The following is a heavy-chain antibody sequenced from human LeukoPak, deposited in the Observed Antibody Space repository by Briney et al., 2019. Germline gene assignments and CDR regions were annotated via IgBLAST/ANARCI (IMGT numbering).Heavy chain of an antibody. CDR3: ARVKGGIAAAGNYFDY. D-gene: IGHD6-13*01. V-gene: IGHV3-30-3*01. CDR1: GFAFSSYA. J-gene: IGHJ4*02. CDR2: VSYDGGSK. Sequence: QPGRSLRLSCAASGFAFSSYAMHWVRQGPGKGLEWVALVSYDGGSKYYADSVKGRITISRDNSKNTLHLQMDSLNTEDTAVYYCARVKGGIAAAGNYFDYWGQGTLVTVSS.